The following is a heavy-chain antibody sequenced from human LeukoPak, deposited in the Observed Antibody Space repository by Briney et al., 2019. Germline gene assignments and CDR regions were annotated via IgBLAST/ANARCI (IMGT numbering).Heavy chain of an antibody. V-gene: IGHV3-7*01. J-gene: IGHJ4*02. CDR3: VRYRDGEYDY. CDR2: IKQDGSEK. CDR1: GFTFSSHW. D-gene: IGHD4-17*01. Sequence: GGSLRLSCAGSGFTFSSHWMTWVRQAPGNGLEWVANIKQDGSEKYYVDSVKGRFTISRDNANSSLYLEMSSLRAEDTAVYYCVRYRDGEYDYWGQGTLVTVSS.